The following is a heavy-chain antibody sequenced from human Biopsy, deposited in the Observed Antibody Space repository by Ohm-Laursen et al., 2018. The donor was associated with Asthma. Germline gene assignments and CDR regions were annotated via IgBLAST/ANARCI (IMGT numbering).Heavy chain of an antibody. CDR1: GGSINIGDYY. Sequence: PSETLSLTYTVSGGSINIGDYYWSWIRQHPVKGLEWIGHIYYSGSTYYNPSLKSRVSISLDTSKNQFSLSLTSVTAADTAVYYCARTTYGHDGFDPWGQGTLVTVSS. J-gene: IGHJ5*02. CDR3: ARTTYGHDGFDP. CDR2: IYYSGST. D-gene: IGHD4-17*01. V-gene: IGHV4-31*03.